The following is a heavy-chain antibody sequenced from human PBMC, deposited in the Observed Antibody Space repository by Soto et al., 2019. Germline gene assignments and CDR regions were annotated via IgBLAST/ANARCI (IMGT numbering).Heavy chain of an antibody. V-gene: IGHV3-15*07. CDR2: IKSKTDGGTT. CDR3: TTDVDIVATGGFDY. J-gene: IGHJ4*02. Sequence: PGGSLRLSCAASGFTFSNAWMNWVRQAPGKGLEWVGRIKSKTDGGTTDYAAPVKGRLTISRDDSKNTLYLQMNSLKTEDTAVYYCTTDVDIVATGGFDYWGQGTLVTVSS. CDR1: GFTFSNAW. D-gene: IGHD5-12*01.